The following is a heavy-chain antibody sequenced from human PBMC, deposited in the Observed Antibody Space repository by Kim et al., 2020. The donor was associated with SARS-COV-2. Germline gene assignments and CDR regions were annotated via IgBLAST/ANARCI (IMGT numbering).Heavy chain of an antibody. J-gene: IGHJ6*03. Sequence: GGSLRLSCTVSGFNFNSYSMNWVRQAPGKGLEWVSYISSSSSTVYYAGSVRGRFTISRDNAKNSLFLQMNSLRDDDTAVYYCARCPLSMTMVRGMITNTLLVYYHMDPWGQGTTVTVSS. CDR2: ISSSSSTV. CDR1: GFNFNSYS. V-gene: IGHV3-48*02. CDR3: ARCPLSMTMVRGMITNTLLVYYHMDP. D-gene: IGHD3-10*01.